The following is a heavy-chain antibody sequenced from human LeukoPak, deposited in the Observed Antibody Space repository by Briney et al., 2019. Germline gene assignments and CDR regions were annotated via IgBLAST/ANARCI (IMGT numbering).Heavy chain of an antibody. Sequence: ASVKVPFKASGYTFTDCYIHWVRQVPGQGLEWMGWVDPNSEGTNYAQKFQGRVTMTRDTSISTAYMELSRLRSDDTAVYYCARVRFFYYGMDVWGQGTTVTVSS. D-gene: IGHD3-3*01. J-gene: IGHJ6*02. CDR2: VDPNSEGT. CDR3: ARVRFFYYGMDV. V-gene: IGHV1-2*02. CDR1: GYTFTDCY.